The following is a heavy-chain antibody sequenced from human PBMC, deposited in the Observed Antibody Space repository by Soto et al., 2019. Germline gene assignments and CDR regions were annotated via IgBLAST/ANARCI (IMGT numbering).Heavy chain of an antibody. CDR1: GGSIRSHY. CDR2: ISYCGSS. Sequence: SETLSLPCPASGGSIRSHYWIWIRQPPGKGLEWLGYISYCGSSKYNPSLKRRVTMSVDTSKNQFSLSLSSVTAADTAVDYCAKLWGSRRGWKGFADYWGQGIRANVSS. D-gene: IGHD6-19*01. J-gene: IGHJ4*02. V-gene: IGHV4-59*11. CDR3: AKLWGSRRGWKGFADY.